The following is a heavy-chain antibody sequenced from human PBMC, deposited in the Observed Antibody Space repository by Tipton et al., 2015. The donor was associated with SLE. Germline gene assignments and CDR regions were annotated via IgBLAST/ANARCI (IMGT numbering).Heavy chain of an antibody. CDR2: IYPGDSDT. CDR3: ARQGTMVEPFDY. CDR1: GYSFTNSW. V-gene: IGHV5-51*01. Sequence: QSGAEVKKPGGALQISCKTSGYSFTNSWIVWFRHMPGKGLEWMGIIYPGDSDTRYSPSFQGQVTISADKSITTAYLQWSSLKASDTAMYYCARQGTMVEPFDYWGQGTLVTVSS. D-gene: IGHD4/OR15-4a*01. J-gene: IGHJ4*02.